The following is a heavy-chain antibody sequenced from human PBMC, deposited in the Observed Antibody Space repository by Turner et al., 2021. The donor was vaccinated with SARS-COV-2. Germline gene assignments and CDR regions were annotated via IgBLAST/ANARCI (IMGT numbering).Heavy chain of an antibody. CDR1: GFTFSSYG. CDR2: IAYDGSNK. V-gene: IGHV3-30*18. CDR3: AKVGYSYAYPNLYFDY. Sequence: QVQLVESGGGVVEPGWSLRLSCAASGFTFSSYGMHWVRQAPGKGLEWGAVIAYDGSNKYFADSVKGRFTISRDNSKNTLFLQMNSLRAEDTAVYYCAKVGYSYAYPNLYFDYWGQGTLVTVSS. J-gene: IGHJ4*02. D-gene: IGHD5-18*01.